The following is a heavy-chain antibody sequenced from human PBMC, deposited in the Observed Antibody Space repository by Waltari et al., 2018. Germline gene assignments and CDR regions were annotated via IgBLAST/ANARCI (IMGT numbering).Heavy chain of an antibody. CDR3: ARTCISAACYMIY. D-gene: IGHD2-2*02. Sequence: QVQLVQSGGEMKEPGASVKVSCKASGYTFTSRGIKWVRQAPGQGLEWMGWVNTQNGSTNYAQNLQGRVTMTADTSTTTAYMELRSLKSDDTAIYYCARTCISAACYMIYWGQGTLVTVSA. V-gene: IGHV1-18*01. CDR1: GYTFTSRG. J-gene: IGHJ4*02. CDR2: VNTQNGST.